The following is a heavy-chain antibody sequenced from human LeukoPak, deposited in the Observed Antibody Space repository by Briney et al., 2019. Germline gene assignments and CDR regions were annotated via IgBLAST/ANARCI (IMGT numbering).Heavy chain of an antibody. CDR1: GYTFSNYG. Sequence: ASVRVSCKTSGYTFSNYGISWVRQAPGQGLEWMGWVTAYNGNRLYAQRFQSRITLTTDTSTSTSYMELRSLEYDDTAIYYCARDNDKVVDHWGQGTLVTVSS. V-gene: IGHV1-18*01. CDR3: ARDNDKVVDH. J-gene: IGHJ4*01. D-gene: IGHD1-1*01. CDR2: VTAYNGNR.